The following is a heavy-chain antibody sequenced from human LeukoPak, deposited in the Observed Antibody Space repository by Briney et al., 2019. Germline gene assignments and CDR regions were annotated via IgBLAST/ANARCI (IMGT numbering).Heavy chain of an antibody. Sequence: GASVKVSCKVSGYTLTELSMHWVRQAPGKGLEWMGGFDPEDGETIYAQKFQGRVTMTEDTSTDTAYMELSSLRSEDTAVYYCATSSRHSSSWYRPFDYWGQGTLVTVSS. D-gene: IGHD6-13*01. CDR3: ATSSRHSSSWYRPFDY. CDR1: GYTLTELS. J-gene: IGHJ4*02. V-gene: IGHV1-24*01. CDR2: FDPEDGET.